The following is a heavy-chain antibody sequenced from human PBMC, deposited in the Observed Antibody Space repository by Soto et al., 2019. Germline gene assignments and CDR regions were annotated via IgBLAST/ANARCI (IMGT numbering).Heavy chain of an antibody. J-gene: IGHJ4*02. CDR2: IFTSGSS. V-gene: IGHV4-4*07. CDR3: AREYSGSYRSFDY. Sequence: SSETLSLTCTVSGGSISAYFWSWIRQPAGKGLEWIGRIFTSGSSDYNPSLKSRVSMSVDTSKNQFSLNLNSVTAADTAVYYCAREYSGSYRSFDYWGQGTLVTVSS. CDR1: GGSISAYF. D-gene: IGHD1-26*01.